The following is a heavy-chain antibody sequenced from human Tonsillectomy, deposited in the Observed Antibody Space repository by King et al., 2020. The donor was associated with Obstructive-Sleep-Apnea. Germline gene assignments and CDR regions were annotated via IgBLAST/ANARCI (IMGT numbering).Heavy chain of an antibody. CDR2: ISYDGSNK. CDR1: GFTFSSYA. J-gene: IGHJ6*02. V-gene: IGHV3-30*04. Sequence: VQLVESGGGVVQPGRSLRLSCAASGFTFSSYAMHWVRQAPGKGLEWVAVISYDGSNKYYADSVKGRFTISRDNSKNTLYLQMNSLRAEDTAVYYCARDGDYSSGPYYYYYYGMDVWGQGTTVTVSS. D-gene: IGHD6-19*01. CDR3: ARDGDYSSGPYYYYYYGMDV.